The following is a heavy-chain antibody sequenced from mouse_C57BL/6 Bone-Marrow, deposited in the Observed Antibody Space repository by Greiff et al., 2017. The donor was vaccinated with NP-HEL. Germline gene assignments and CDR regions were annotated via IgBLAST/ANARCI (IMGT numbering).Heavy chain of an antibody. CDR3: ARRGTAQAPFAY. CDR1: GFTFSSYG. CDR2: ISSGGSYT. J-gene: IGHJ3*01. Sequence: EVKLEESGGDLVKPGGSLKLSCAASGFTFSSYGMSWVRQTPDKRLEWVATISSGGSYTYYPDSVKGRFTISRDNAKNTLYLQMSSLKSEDTAMYYCARRGTAQAPFAYWGQGTLVTVSA. D-gene: IGHD3-2*02. V-gene: IGHV5-6*02.